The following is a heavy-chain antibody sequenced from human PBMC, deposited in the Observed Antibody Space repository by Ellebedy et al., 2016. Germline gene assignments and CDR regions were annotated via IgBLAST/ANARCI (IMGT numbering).Heavy chain of an antibody. CDR1: GYSFTSYW. V-gene: IGHV5-51*01. Sequence: GESLKISCKGSGYSFTSYWIGWVRQMPGKGLEWMGIIYPGDSDTRYSPSFQGQVTISADRSISTAYLQWNSLKASDTAMYYCAIVGPRTDYGGNPNYWYFDLWGRGTLVTVSS. D-gene: IGHD4-23*01. J-gene: IGHJ2*01. CDR3: AIVGPRTDYGGNPNYWYFDL. CDR2: IYPGDSDT.